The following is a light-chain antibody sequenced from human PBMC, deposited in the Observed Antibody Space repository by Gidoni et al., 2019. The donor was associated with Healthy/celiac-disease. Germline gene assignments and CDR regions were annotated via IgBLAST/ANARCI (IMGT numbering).Light chain of an antibody. CDR3: QAWDSSTANVV. Sequence: SYELTQPPSVSVSPGQTASVTCSGHKLGDKFACWYQQKPGQSPVLVMYQDNKRPSGIPERFSGSNSGNTATLTISGTQAMDEADYYCQAWDSSTANVVFGGGTKLTVL. V-gene: IGLV3-1*01. CDR2: QDN. CDR1: KLGDKF. J-gene: IGLJ2*01.